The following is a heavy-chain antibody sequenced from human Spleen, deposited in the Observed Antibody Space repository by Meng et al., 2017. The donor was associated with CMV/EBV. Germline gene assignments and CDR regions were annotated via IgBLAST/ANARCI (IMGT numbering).Heavy chain of an antibody. D-gene: IGHD6-13*01. V-gene: IGHV4-59*01. CDR3: ARCIIAAAAPDY. Sequence: GSLRLSCTVSGGSISSYYWSWIRQPPGKGLEWIGYMYYSGSTNYNPSLKSRVTISVDTSKNQFSLKLSSVTAADTAVYYCARCIIAAAAPDYWGQGTLVTVSS. CDR2: MYYSGST. J-gene: IGHJ4*02. CDR1: GGSISSYY.